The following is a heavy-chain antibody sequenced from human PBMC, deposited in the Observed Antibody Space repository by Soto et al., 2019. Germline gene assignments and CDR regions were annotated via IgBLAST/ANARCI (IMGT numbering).Heavy chain of an antibody. V-gene: IGHV4-59*08. CDR3: ARRYGGAFDI. J-gene: IGHJ3*02. D-gene: IGHD3-10*01. CDR1: GGSINSYY. CDR2: IYYSGST. Sequence: SETLSLTCTVSGGSINSYYWSWIRQPPGKGLEWIGYIYYSGSTNYNPSLKSRVTISVDTSKNQISLKLSSVTAADTAVYYCARRYGGAFDIWGQGTMVTVSS.